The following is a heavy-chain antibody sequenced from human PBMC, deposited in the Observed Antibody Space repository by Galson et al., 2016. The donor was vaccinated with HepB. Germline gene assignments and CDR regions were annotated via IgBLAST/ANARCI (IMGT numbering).Heavy chain of an antibody. V-gene: IGHV1-18*01. D-gene: IGHD3-3*01. Sequence: SVKVSCKASGGTFRSYGTNWVRQAPGQGLEWMGWISAYNGNTNYAQKLQGRVTMTTDTSTNTAYMELRSLTSDDTAVYYCTREGTVFGMEDIEYNWFDPWGQGTLVTVSS. J-gene: IGHJ5*02. CDR1: GGTFRSYG. CDR3: TREGTVFGMEDIEYNWFDP. CDR2: ISAYNGNT.